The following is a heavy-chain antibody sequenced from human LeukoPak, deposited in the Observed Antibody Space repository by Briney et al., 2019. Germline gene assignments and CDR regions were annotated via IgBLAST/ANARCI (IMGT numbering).Heavy chain of an antibody. CDR2: IYYSGST. CDR1: GGSVSTGSYY. D-gene: IGHD4-17*01. V-gene: IGHV4-61*01. CDR3: ARDNGDYFDY. Sequence: PSETLSLTCTVSGGSVSTGSYYWSRIRQPPGKGLEWIGYIYYSGSTNYNPSLKSRVTISVDTSKNQFSLKLSSVTAADTAVYYCARDNGDYFDYWGQGTLVTVSS. J-gene: IGHJ4*02.